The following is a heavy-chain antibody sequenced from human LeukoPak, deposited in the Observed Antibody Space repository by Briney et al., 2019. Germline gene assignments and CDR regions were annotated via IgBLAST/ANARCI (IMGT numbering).Heavy chain of an antibody. CDR3: ARDPEPLRDYDILTGYYPFDY. Sequence: ASVKVSCKASGYTFTGNFMHWVRQAPGQRLEWMGWINAGNGNTKYSQEFQGRVTITRDTSASTAYMELSSLRSEDMAVYYCARDPEPLRDYDILTGYYPFDYWGQGTLVTVSS. J-gene: IGHJ4*02. CDR2: INAGNGNT. V-gene: IGHV1-3*03. CDR1: GYTFTGNF. D-gene: IGHD3-9*01.